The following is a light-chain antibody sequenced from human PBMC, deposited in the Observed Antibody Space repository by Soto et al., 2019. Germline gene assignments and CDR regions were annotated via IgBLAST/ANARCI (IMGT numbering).Light chain of an antibody. CDR2: DAS. J-gene: IGKJ2*01. V-gene: IGKV1-5*01. CDR3: QQYGTSPT. CDR1: QSISSW. Sequence: DIQMTQSPSTLSASVGDRVTITCRASQSISSWLAWYQQKPGKAPKLLIYDASSLESGVPSRFSGSGSGTDFSLTISRLEPGDFAVYYCQQYGTSPTFGQGTKLEIK.